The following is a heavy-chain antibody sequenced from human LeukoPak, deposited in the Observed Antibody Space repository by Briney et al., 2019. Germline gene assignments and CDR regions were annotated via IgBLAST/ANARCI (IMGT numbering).Heavy chain of an antibody. CDR2: ISSSGNTI. Sequence: GGSLRLSCAASGFTFSDYYMSWIRQAPGKGLEWVSYISSSGNTIYYADSVKGRFTISRDNAKNSLYLQMNSLRAEDTAVYYCARDLVVYDAFDIWGQGTMVTVSS. CDR1: GFTFSDYY. J-gene: IGHJ3*02. D-gene: IGHD3-22*01. V-gene: IGHV3-11*04. CDR3: ARDLVVYDAFDI.